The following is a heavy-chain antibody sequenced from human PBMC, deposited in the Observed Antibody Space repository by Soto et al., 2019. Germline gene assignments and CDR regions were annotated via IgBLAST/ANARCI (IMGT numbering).Heavy chain of an antibody. CDR1: GGSISSGGYY. CDR3: AGAREEDSYGFRY. V-gene: IGHV4-31*03. D-gene: IGHD5-18*01. CDR2: IYYSGST. Sequence: QVQLQESGRGLVKPSQTLSLTCTVSGGSISSGGYYWSWIRQHPGKGLEWIGYIYYSGSTYYNPSLKRRVTISVDPSKNQFSLKLSSVTAADTAVYYCAGAREEDSYGFRYWGQGTLVTVSS. J-gene: IGHJ4*02.